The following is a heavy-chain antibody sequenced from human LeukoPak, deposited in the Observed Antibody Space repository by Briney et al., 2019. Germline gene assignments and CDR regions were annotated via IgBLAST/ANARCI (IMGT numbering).Heavy chain of an antibody. J-gene: IGHJ4*02. Sequence: ASVKVSCKASGYTFTFYYMHWVRQAPGQGLEWMGWINPNSGGTNYAQKFQGRVTMTRDTSITTAYMELSRLSSDATALYYCARGSLPSGSPPSYYFDYWGQGTLVTVSS. V-gene: IGHV1-2*02. D-gene: IGHD3-10*01. CDR3: ARGSLPSGSPPSYYFDY. CDR1: GYTFTFYY. CDR2: INPNSGGT.